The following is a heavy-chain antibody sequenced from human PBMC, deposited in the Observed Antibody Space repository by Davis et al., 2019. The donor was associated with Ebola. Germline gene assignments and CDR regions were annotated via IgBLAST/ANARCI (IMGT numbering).Heavy chain of an antibody. J-gene: IGHJ4*02. CDR3: ARGTNYLGTGDY. D-gene: IGHD3-10*01. V-gene: IGHV4-61*01. CDR2: IYFTGSA. Sequence: PSETLSLTCTVSGGSISISSYYWIWIRRAPGKGLEYLGHIYFTGSAFYNPSLESRVTMSVDTSSNQFSLKLTSVTAADTAVYYCARGTNYLGTGDYWGQGSLVTVSS. CDR1: GGSISISSYY.